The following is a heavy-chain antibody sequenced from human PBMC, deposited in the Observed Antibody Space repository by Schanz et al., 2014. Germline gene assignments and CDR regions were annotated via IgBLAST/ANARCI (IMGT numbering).Heavy chain of an antibody. J-gene: IGHJ5*02. D-gene: IGHD3-3*01. CDR1: GYTFTNHY. V-gene: IGHV1-2*06. CDR3: ARESVSRTRLFDP. CDR2: ISPSSGGT. Sequence: QVQLVQSGPEVKKPGASVRLSCKASGYTFTNHYLHWVRQAPGQGLEWMGRISPSSGGTNYAQNFQGRVTMTKDTSINTVYMELSTLTSDDTAVYYCARESVSRTRLFDPWGQGTLVTVSS.